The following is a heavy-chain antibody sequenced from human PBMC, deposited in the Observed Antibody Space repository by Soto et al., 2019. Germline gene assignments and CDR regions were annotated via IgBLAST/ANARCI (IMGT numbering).Heavy chain of an antibody. CDR3: ARGRSAALNYPFDI. J-gene: IGHJ3*02. D-gene: IGHD3-10*01. Sequence: QVQLQQWGAGLLKPSETLSLTCAVYGGSFSGYYWSWIRQPPGKGLEWIGEINHSGSTNYNPSLKRRVSISVDTSMNPFSLKLSSVPAADTAVYYCARGRSAALNYPFDIWGQGTMVTVSS. V-gene: IGHV4-34*01. CDR2: INHSGST. CDR1: GGSFSGYY.